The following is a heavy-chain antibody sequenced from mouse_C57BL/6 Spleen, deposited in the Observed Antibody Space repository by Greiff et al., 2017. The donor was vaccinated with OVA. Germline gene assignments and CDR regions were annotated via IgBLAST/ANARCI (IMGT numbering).Heavy chain of an antibody. Sequence: EVQLVESGGGLVKPGGSLKLSCAASGFTFSDYGMHWVRQAPEKGLEWVAYISSGSSTIYYADTVKGRFTISRDTAKNTLFLQMTSLRSEDTAMYYCARNGYYSWFAYWGQGTLVTVSA. CDR1: GFTFSDYG. V-gene: IGHV5-17*01. CDR2: ISSGSSTI. J-gene: IGHJ3*01. D-gene: IGHD2-3*01. CDR3: ARNGYYSWFAY.